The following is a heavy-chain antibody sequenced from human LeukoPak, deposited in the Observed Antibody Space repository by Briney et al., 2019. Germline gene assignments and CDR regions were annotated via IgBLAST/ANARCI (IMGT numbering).Heavy chain of an antibody. D-gene: IGHD2-15*01. CDR1: GFTFSSYA. Sequence: GGSLRLSCAASGFTFSSYAMSWVRQAPGKGLEWVSAISGSGGSTYYADSVKGRFTISRDNSKNTLYLQMNSLRAEDTAVYYCAKASHIVVVVAATYFDYWGQGTLVTVPS. J-gene: IGHJ4*02. CDR2: ISGSGGST. CDR3: AKASHIVVVVAATYFDY. V-gene: IGHV3-23*01.